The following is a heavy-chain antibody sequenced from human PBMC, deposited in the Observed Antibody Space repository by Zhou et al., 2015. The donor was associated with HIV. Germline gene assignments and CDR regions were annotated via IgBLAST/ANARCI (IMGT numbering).Heavy chain of an antibody. J-gene: IGHJ4*02. CDR1: GGTFSSYA. D-gene: IGHD3-22*01. V-gene: IGHV1-69*01. Sequence: QVQLVQSGAEVKKPGSSVKVSCKASGGTFSSYAISWVRQAPGQGLEWMGGIIPIFGTANYAQKFQGRVTITADESTSTAYMELSSLRSEDTAVYYCARDVRAYDSSGYYYFDLDYWGQGTLGHRLL. CDR3: ARDVRAYDSSGYYYFDLDY. CDR2: IIPIFGTA.